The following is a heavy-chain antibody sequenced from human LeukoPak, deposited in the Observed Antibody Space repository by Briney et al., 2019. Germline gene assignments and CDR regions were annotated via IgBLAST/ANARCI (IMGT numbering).Heavy chain of an antibody. D-gene: IGHD3-9*01. CDR3: ARSPHILTGENSDY. CDR2: INHSGST. V-gene: IGHV4-34*01. CDR1: GGSFSGYY. Sequence: SETLSLTCAVYGGSFSGYYWSWIRQPPGKGLEWIGEINHSGSTNYNPSLKSRVTISVDTSKNQFSLKLSSVTAADTALYYCARSPHILTGENSDYWGQGTLVTVSS. J-gene: IGHJ4*02.